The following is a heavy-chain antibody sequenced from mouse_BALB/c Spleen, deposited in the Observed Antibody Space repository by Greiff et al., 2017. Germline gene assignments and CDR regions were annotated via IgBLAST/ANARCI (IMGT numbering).Heavy chain of an antibody. CDR3: ARRGGLTDYYAMDY. D-gene: IGHD3-3*01. CDR1: GFSLSTSGMG. Sequence: QVTLNESGPGILQPSQTLSLTCSFSGFSLSTSGMGVSWIRQPSGKGLEWLAHIYWDDDKRYNPSLKSRLTISKDTSRNQVFLKITSVDTADTATYYCARRGGLTDYYAMDYWGQGTSVTVSS. CDR2: IYWDDDK. V-gene: IGHV8-12*01. J-gene: IGHJ4*01.